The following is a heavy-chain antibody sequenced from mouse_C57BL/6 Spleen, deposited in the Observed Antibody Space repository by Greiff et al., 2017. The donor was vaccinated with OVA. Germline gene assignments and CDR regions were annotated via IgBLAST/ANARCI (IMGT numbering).Heavy chain of an antibody. CDR1: GFTFSDYG. CDR3: ARPHYGSSYAMDY. J-gene: IGHJ4*01. CDR2: ISSGSSTI. V-gene: IGHV5-17*01. D-gene: IGHD1-1*01. Sequence: EVMLVESGGGLVKPGGSLKLSCAASGFTFSDYGMHWVRQAPEKGLEWVAYISSGSSTIYYADKVKGRFTISRDNAKNTLFLQITSLRSEDTAMYYCARPHYGSSYAMDYWGQGTSVTVSS.